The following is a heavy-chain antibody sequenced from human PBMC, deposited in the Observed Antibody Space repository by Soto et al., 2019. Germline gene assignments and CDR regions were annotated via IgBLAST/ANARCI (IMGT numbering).Heavy chain of an antibody. CDR2: ISREGDNS. V-gene: IGHV3-64D*06. D-gene: IGHD6-19*01. J-gene: IGHJ4*02. Sequence: GGSLRLSCAASGFIFRSHAMHWVRQAPGQGLEYLSAISREGDNSYYADSVKGRFTISRDNSKNTLYLQMTSLRTEDTGVYYCVKVIYDSGWYGFYFDYWGQGTLVTVSS. CDR3: VKVIYDSGWYGFYFDY. CDR1: GFIFRSHA.